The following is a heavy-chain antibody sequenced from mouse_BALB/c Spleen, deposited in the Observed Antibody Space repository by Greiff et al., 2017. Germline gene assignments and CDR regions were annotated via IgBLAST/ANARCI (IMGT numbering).Heavy chain of an antibody. J-gene: IGHJ4*01. CDR1: GFNIKDTY. Sequence: VQLQQSGAELVKPGASVKLSCTASGFNIKDTYMHWVKQRPEQGLEWIGRIDPANGNTKYDPKFQGKATITADTSSNTAYLQLSSLTSEDTAVYYCARDYGSFNYAMDYWGQGTSVTVSS. D-gene: IGHD1-2*01. CDR2: IDPANGNT. CDR3: ARDYGSFNYAMDY. V-gene: IGHV14-3*02.